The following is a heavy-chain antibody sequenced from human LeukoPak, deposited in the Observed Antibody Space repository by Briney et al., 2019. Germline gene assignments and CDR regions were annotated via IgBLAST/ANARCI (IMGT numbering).Heavy chain of an antibody. CDR3: ARGKGYCSADSCYFHDF. V-gene: IGHV5-51*01. CDR2: IYPGDSNT. Sequence: GESLKISCKGSGYSFTNYWIGWVRQMPGKGLEWMGAIYPGDSNTKYNLSFQGRVTISADKSISTAYLQWSSLEASDTAMCYCARGKGYCSADSCYFHDFWGQGTLVTVSS. D-gene: IGHD2-15*01. J-gene: IGHJ4*02. CDR1: GYSFTNYW.